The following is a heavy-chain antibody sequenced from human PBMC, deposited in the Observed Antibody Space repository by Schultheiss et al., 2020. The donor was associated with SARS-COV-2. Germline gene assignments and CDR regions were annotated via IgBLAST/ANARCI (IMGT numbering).Heavy chain of an antibody. CDR1: GGSISSYY. J-gene: IGHJ4*02. Sequence: SQTLSLTCTVSGGSISSYYWSWIRQPPGKGLEWIGYIYYSGSTNYNPSLKSRVTISVDTSKNQFSLKLSSVTAADTAVYYCARGGVDTAMVFIDYWGQGTLVTVSS. V-gene: IGHV4-59*12. CDR2: IYYSGST. D-gene: IGHD5-18*01. CDR3: ARGGVDTAMVFIDY.